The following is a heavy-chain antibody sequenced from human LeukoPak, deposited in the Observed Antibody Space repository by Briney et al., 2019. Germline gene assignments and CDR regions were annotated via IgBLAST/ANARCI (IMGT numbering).Heavy chain of an antibody. V-gene: IGHV3-7*01. J-gene: IGHJ4*02. D-gene: IGHD4-17*01. Sequence: PGGSLRLSCAASGFTFSSYWMSWVRRAPGKGLEWVANIKQDGSEKYYVDSVKGRFTISRDNAKNSLYLQMNSLRAEDTAVYYCARFWDYGDYYFDYWGQGTLVTVSS. CDR2: IKQDGSEK. CDR3: ARFWDYGDYYFDY. CDR1: GFTFSSYW.